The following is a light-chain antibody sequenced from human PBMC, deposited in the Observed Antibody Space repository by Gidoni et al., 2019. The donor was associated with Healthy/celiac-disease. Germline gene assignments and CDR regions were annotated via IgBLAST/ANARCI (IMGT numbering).Light chain of an antibody. CDR2: ADS. V-gene: IGLV3-21*04. CDR1: NIGSKS. J-gene: IGLJ2*01. CDR3: QVWDSSSDHLVV. Sequence: SYVLTQPPSVSVAPGKTARITCGGNNIGSKSVHWYQQKPGQAPVLVIYADSDRPSGIPERFSGSNSGNTATMTISRVEAVDEADYYCQVWDSSSDHLVVFGGGTKLTVL.